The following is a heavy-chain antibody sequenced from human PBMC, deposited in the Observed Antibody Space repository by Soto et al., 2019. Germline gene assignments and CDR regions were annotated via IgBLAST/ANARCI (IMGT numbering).Heavy chain of an antibody. Sequence: GGSLRLSCAASGFTVSSNYMSWVRQAPGKGLEWVSVIYSGGITYYADSVKGRFTISRDNSKNTLYLQMNSLRAEDTAVYYCARRAFDFPYYYYYMDVWGKGTTVTVSS. CDR3: ARRAFDFPYYYYYMDV. V-gene: IGHV3-66*04. CDR2: IYSGGIT. D-gene: IGHD3-9*01. J-gene: IGHJ6*03. CDR1: GFTVSSNY.